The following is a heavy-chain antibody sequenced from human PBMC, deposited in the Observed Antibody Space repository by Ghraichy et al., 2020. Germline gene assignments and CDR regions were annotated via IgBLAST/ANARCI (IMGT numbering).Heavy chain of an antibody. Sequence: SETLSLTCTVSGGSISSYYWSWIRQPPGKGLEWIGYIYYSGSTNYNPSLKSRVTISVDTSKNQFSLKLSSVTAADTAVYYCARVLGDIVVVPAAMSYWFDPWGQGTLVTVSS. CDR3: ARVLGDIVVVPAAMSYWFDP. J-gene: IGHJ5*02. CDR1: GGSISSYY. CDR2: IYYSGST. D-gene: IGHD2-2*01. V-gene: IGHV4-59*01.